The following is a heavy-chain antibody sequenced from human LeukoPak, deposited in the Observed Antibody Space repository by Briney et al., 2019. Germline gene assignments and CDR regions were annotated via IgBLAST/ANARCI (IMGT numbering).Heavy chain of an antibody. CDR3: ARSFYDILIGYYQYFDY. Sequence: SGGSLRLSCAASGFTVSSNYMSWVRQPPGKGLEWVSLIYNGGSTYYADSVKGRFTISRDNSKNTLYIQMNSLRAEDTAVYYCARSFYDILIGYYQYFDYWGQGTLVTVSS. J-gene: IGHJ4*02. V-gene: IGHV3-66*01. CDR1: GFTVSSNY. CDR2: IYNGGST. D-gene: IGHD3-9*01.